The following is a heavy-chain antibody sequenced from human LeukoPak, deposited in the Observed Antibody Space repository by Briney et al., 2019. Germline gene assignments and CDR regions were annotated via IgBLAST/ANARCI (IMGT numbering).Heavy chain of an antibody. CDR1: GYTFTSYY. J-gene: IGHJ6*02. D-gene: IGHD3-9*01. CDR2: INPSGGST. Sequence: GASVKVSCKASGYTFTSYYMHWVRQAPGQGLEWMGIINPSGGSTSYAQKFQGRVTMTRDTSTSTVYMELSSLRSEGTAVYYCARDKVNDILTGYYLQQYYYYGMDVWGQGTTVTVSS. V-gene: IGHV1-46*01. CDR3: ARDKVNDILTGYYLQQYYYYGMDV.